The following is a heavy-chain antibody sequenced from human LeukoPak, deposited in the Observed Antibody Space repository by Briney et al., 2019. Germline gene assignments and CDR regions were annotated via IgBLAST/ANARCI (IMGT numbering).Heavy chain of an antibody. D-gene: IGHD3-10*01. Sequence: GASVKVSCKASGYTFTSYGISWVRQAPGQGLKWMGWISAYNGNTNYAQKLQGRVTMTTDTSTSTAYMELRSLRSDDTAVYYCATSPHHMVRGVYPKNYYYYGMDVWGQGTTVTVSS. V-gene: IGHV1-18*01. CDR1: GYTFTSYG. CDR2: ISAYNGNT. J-gene: IGHJ6*02. CDR3: ATSPHHMVRGVYPKNYYYYGMDV.